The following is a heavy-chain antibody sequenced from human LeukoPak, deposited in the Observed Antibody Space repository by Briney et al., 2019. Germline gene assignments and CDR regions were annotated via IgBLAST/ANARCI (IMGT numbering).Heavy chain of an antibody. Sequence: TGGSLRLSCAASGCTFNKHAMHWGRHAPGKGLEWVAVISYSETRIHYADSVKGRLTISRDNFKNTLFLQMDSLTADDTAVYYCAKEGSGSSCSCFDYWGQGTLVTVSS. V-gene: IGHV3-30*01. CDR1: GCTFNKHA. D-gene: IGHD6-13*01. J-gene: IGHJ4*02. CDR2: ISYSETRI. CDR3: AKEGSGSSCSCFDY.